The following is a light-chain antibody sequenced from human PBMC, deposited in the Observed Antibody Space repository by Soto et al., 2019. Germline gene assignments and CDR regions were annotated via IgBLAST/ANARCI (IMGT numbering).Light chain of an antibody. J-gene: IGKJ1*01. CDR3: QQYNVYSPPWT. CDR2: KAS. V-gene: IGKV1-5*03. Sequence: DIQMTQSPSTLSASVGDRVTITCRASQTINSWLAWYQQRPGKAPKLLIYKASYLQSWVPSTFSGSGSGTEFTLTVSGLQRDDFATYYCQQYNVYSPPWTFGQGTKVDIK. CDR1: QTINSW.